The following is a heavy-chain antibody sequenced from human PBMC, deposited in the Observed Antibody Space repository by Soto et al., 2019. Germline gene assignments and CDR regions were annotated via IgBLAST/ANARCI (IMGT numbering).Heavy chain of an antibody. CDR3: ARTSYYYDTSGYYYFDY. Sequence: SETLSLTCTVSAGSVNSGSFYWSRIRQPPRKGLEWIGYIYYSGSTNYNPSLKSRVTISVDTSKNQFSLKLSSVTAADTAVYYCARTSYYYDTSGYYYFDYWGQGTLVTVSS. V-gene: IGHV4-61*01. CDR2: IYYSGST. D-gene: IGHD3-22*01. CDR1: AGSVNSGSFY. J-gene: IGHJ4*02.